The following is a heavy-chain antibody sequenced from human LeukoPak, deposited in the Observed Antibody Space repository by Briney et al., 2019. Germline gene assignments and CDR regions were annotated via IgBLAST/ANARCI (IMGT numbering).Heavy chain of an antibody. V-gene: IGHV3-30*02. CDR3: ARDPYSGAYSEGYYYYYMDV. CDR1: GFTFSSCG. D-gene: IGHD1-26*01. J-gene: IGHJ6*03. CDR2: IRYDGSNK. Sequence: GGSLRLSCAASGFTFSSCGFHWVRQAPGKGLEWVAFIRYDGSNKYYADSVKGRFTISRDNAQNSLYLQMNSLRAEDTAVYYCARDPYSGAYSEGYYYYYMDVWGKGTTVTVSS.